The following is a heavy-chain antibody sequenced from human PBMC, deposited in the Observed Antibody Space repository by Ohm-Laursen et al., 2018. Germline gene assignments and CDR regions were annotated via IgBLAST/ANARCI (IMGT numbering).Heavy chain of an antibody. J-gene: IGHJ3*02. D-gene: IGHD3-16*01. CDR3: AKGRSGHPRGVGAFDI. CDR2: IWYDGSNK. Sequence: SLRLSCAASGFTFSNYGMHWVRQAPGKGLEWVADIWYDGSNKYYADSVKGRFTISRDNSKNTLYLQMNSLRAEDTAVYYCAKGRSGHPRGVGAFDIWGQGTMVTVSS. CDR1: GFTFSNYG. V-gene: IGHV3-33*06.